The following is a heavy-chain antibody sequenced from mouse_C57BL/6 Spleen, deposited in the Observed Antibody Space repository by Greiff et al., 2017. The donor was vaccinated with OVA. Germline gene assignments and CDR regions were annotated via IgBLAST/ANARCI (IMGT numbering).Heavy chain of an antibody. Sequence: VQLQQPGAELVRPGTSVKLSCKASGYTFTSYWMHWVKQRPGQGLEWIGVIDPSDSYTNYNQKFKGKATLTVDTSSSTAYMQLSSLTSEDSAVYYCARGGGTDYAMDYWGQGTSVTVSS. V-gene: IGHV1-59*01. CDR3: ARGGGTDYAMDY. CDR2: IDPSDSYT. CDR1: GYTFTSYW. D-gene: IGHD3-3*01. J-gene: IGHJ4*01.